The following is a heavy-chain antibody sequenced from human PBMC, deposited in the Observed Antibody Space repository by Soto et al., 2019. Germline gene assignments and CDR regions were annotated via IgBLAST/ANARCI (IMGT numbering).Heavy chain of an antibody. CDR2: ISYDGSNK. CDR3: GGGQPPGDTASAYGMDV. CDR1: GFTFSSYA. D-gene: IGHD5-18*01. V-gene: IGHV3-30-3*01. Sequence: QVQLVESGGGVVQPGRSLRLSCAASGFTFSSYAMHWVRQAPGKGLEWVAVISYDGSNKYYADSVKGRFTISRDNSKNTRYRQRNRRRAGARGVFYWGGGQPPGDTASAYGMDVWAQGPTVTFPS. J-gene: IGHJ6*02.